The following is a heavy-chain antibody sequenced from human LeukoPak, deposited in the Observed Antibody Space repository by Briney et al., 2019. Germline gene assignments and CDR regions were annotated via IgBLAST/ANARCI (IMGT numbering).Heavy chain of an antibody. CDR3: AKHYGSGTYYNYFTY. V-gene: IGHV3-23*01. CDR2: ISDSGGRT. Sequence: GGSLRLSCAASGFSFSSYALSWVRQAPGRGLEWVSAISDSGGRTYYADFAKGRFTISRDNSENTLFLQMSSLRAEDTATYYCAKHYGSGTYYNYFTYCGQGTLVSISS. J-gene: IGHJ4*02. CDR1: GFSFSSYA. D-gene: IGHD3-10*01.